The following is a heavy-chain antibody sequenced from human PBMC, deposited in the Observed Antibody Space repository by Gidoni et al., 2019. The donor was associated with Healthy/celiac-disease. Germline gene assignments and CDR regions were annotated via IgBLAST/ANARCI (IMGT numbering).Heavy chain of an antibody. Sequence: QVQLVESGGGVVQPGSSMRLSCAAPGFTFSSYAMHWVRQAPGKGLGWVAVISYDGSNKYYADSVKGRFTISRDNSKNTLYLQMNSLRAEDTAVYYCARPRYFDWLYFDYWGQGTLVTVSS. D-gene: IGHD3-9*01. CDR2: ISYDGSNK. CDR3: ARPRYFDWLYFDY. V-gene: IGHV3-30-3*01. CDR1: GFTFSSYA. J-gene: IGHJ4*02.